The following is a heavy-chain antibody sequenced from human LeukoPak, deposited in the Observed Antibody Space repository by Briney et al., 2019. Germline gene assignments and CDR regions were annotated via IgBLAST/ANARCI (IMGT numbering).Heavy chain of an antibody. Sequence: SETLSLTCAVYGGSFSGYYWSWIRQPPGKGLEWIGEINHSGSTNYNPSLKSRVTISVDTSKNQFSLKLSSVTAADTAVYYCARIRCSSTSCYWLNYYYGMDVWGQGTTVTVSS. J-gene: IGHJ6*02. CDR3: ARIRCSSTSCYWLNYYYGMDV. D-gene: IGHD2-2*01. V-gene: IGHV4-34*01. CDR1: GGSFSGYY. CDR2: INHSGST.